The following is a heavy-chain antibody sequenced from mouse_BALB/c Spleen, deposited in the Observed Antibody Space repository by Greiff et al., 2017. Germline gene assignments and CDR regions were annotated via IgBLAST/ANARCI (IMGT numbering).Heavy chain of an antibody. Sequence: EVQRVESGGGLVKPGGSLKLSCAASGFTFSDYYMYWVRQTPEKRLEWVATISDGGSYTYYPDSVKGRFTISRDNAKNNLYLQMSSLKSEDTAMYYCARGVATYYAMDYWGQGTSVTVSS. V-gene: IGHV5-4*02. D-gene: IGHD1-1*02. CDR2: ISDGGSYT. J-gene: IGHJ4*01. CDR3: ARGVATYYAMDY. CDR1: GFTFSDYY.